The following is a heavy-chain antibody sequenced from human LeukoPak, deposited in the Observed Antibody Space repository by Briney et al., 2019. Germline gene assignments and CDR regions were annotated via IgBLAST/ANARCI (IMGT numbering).Heavy chain of an antibody. J-gene: IGHJ4*02. Sequence: GASVKVSCKASGYTFTSYGISWVRQAPGQGLEWMGWISAYNGNTNYAQKLQGRVTMTTDTSPSTAYMELRSLRSDDTAVYYCARDLPLSSYSYGNNDYFDYWGQGTLVTVSS. CDR2: ISAYNGNT. D-gene: IGHD5-18*01. CDR1: GYTFTSYG. V-gene: IGHV1-18*01. CDR3: ARDLPLSSYSYGNNDYFDY.